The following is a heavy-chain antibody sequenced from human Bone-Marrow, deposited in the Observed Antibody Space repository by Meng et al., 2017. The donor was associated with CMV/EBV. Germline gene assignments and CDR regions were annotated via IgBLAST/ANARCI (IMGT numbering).Heavy chain of an antibody. J-gene: IGHJ4*02. CDR1: GFSFSNYF. D-gene: IGHD3-3*01. CDR3: ARDRRGGIYDFTDY. Sequence: GESLKISCAASGFSFSNYFMNWIRQAPGKGLEWVANIKQDGSEKYYVDSVKGRFTISRDNAKNLLFLQMDSLRAEDTAVYYCARDRRGGIYDFTDYWGQGTLVTVSS. V-gene: IGHV3-7*01. CDR2: IKQDGSEK.